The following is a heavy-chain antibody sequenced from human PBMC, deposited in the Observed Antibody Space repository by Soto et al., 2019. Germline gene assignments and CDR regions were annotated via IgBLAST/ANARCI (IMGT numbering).Heavy chain of an antibody. CDR1: A. Sequence: AMSRVRQKQGKGLEWVSAISGSGGSTYYADSVKGRFTISRDNSKNTLYLQMNSLRAEDTAVYYFANLEQLPPGGALFDYWGQGTLVTVSS. CDR2: ISGSGGST. V-gene: IGHV3-23*01. D-gene: IGHD2-2*01. CDR3: ANLEQLPPGGALFDY. J-gene: IGHJ4*02.